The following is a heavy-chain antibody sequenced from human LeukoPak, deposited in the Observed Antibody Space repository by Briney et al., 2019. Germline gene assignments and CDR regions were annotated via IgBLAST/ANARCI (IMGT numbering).Heavy chain of an antibody. CDR3: ARGDMAWTRVTTEEYYYYMDV. D-gene: IGHD4-17*01. J-gene: IGHJ6*03. CDR1: GFTFSSYS. V-gene: IGHV3-21*01. Sequence: PGGSLRLSCAASGFTFSSYSMNWVRQAPGKGLEWVSSISSSSSYIYYADSVKGRFTISRDNAKNSLYLQMNSLRAEDTAVYYCARGDMAWTRVTTEEYYYYMDVWGKGTTVTVSS. CDR2: ISSSSSYI.